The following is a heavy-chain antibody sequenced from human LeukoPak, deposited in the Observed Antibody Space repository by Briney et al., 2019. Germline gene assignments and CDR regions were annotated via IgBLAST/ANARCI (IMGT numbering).Heavy chain of an antibody. V-gene: IGHV3-9*01. CDR1: GFTFDDYA. CDR2: ISGNSGSI. CDR3: AKDIRAGGNTMVRGVINGDGMDV. J-gene: IGHJ6*02. Sequence: GRSLRLSCAASGFTFDDYAMHWVRQAPGKGLEWVSGISGNSGSIGYADSVKGRFTISRDNARNSLYLQMNSLRAEDTALYYCAKDIRAGGNTMVRGVINGDGMDVWGQGTTVTVSS. D-gene: IGHD3-10*01.